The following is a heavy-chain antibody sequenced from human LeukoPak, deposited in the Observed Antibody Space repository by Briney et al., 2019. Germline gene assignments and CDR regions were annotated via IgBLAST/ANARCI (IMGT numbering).Heavy chain of an antibody. CDR1: GGSIVSHY. CDR3: AKDSSTWGNLAGHFDS. V-gene: IGHV4-4*07. D-gene: IGHD6-13*01. J-gene: IGHJ4*02. CDR2: FYASGTT. Sequence: PSETLSLTCTVAGGSIVSHYWNWIRQPAGRGLEWIGRFYASGTTNTSPSLKSRVTMSVDTSKNQFSLKLSSVTAADTAVYYCAKDSSTWGNLAGHFDSWGQGTLVTVSS.